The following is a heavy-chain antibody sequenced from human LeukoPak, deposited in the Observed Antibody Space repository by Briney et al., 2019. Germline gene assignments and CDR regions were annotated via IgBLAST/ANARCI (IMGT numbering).Heavy chain of an antibody. Sequence: GGSLRLSCAASGYTFSSYAMSWVRQAPGKGLEWVSAISGSGGSTYYADSVKGRFTISRDNSKNTLYLQMNSLRAEDTAVYYCAKSLVGATLGWFDPWGQGTLVTVSS. CDR1: GYTFSSYA. J-gene: IGHJ5*02. D-gene: IGHD1-26*01. CDR3: AKSLVGATLGWFDP. V-gene: IGHV3-23*01. CDR2: ISGSGGST.